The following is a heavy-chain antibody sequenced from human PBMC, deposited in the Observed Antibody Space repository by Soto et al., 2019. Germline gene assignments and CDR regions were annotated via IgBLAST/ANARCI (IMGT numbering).Heavy chain of an antibody. CDR2: IYPGDSDT. J-gene: IGHJ6*02. V-gene: IGHV5-51*01. CDR3: ARTAAAGKYYYGMDV. D-gene: IGHD6-13*01. Sequence: GESLKISCKGSGYSFTSYWIGWVRQTPGKGLELMGIIYPGDSDTRYSPSFQGQVTISADKSISTAYLQWSSLKASDTAMYYCARTAAAGKYYYGMDVWGQGTKVTVSS. CDR1: GYSFTSYW.